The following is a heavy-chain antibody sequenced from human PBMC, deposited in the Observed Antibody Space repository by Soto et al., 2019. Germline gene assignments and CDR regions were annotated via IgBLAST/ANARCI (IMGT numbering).Heavy chain of an antibody. CDR1: GGSFSGYY. Sequence: KPSETLSLTCAVYGGSFSGYYWSWIRQPPGKGLEWIGEINHSGSTNYNPSLKSRVTISVDTSKNQFSLKLSSVTAADTAVYYCAACARWRRSGYDYRYWGQGTLVTVSS. D-gene: IGHD5-12*01. CDR3: AACARWRRSGYDYRY. J-gene: IGHJ4*02. CDR2: INHSGST. V-gene: IGHV4-34*01.